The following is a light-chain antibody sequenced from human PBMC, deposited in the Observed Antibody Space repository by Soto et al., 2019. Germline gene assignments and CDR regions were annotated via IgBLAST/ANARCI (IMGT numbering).Light chain of an antibody. CDR1: RSDVGGYSY. V-gene: IGLV2-14*01. CDR2: DVT. J-gene: IGLJ2*01. CDR3: CSYTSSTTLV. Sequence: QSALTQPASVSGSPGQSITISCTGTRSDVGGYSYVSWYQQYPGKAPKLIIYDVTNRPSGVSNRFSGSKSGNTASLTISGLQAEDEADYYCCSYTSSTTLVFGGGTKLTVL.